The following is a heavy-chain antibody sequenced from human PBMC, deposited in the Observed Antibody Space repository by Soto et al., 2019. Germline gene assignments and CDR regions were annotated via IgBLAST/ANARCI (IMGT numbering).Heavy chain of an antibody. V-gene: IGHV3-21*04. CDR3: AITRDTAMVQPLFDY. J-gene: IGHJ4*02. CDR1: GFTFSSYS. D-gene: IGHD5-18*01. CDR2: ISSSSSYI. Sequence: PGGSLRLSCAASGFTFSSYSMNWVRQAPGKGLEWVSSISSSSSYIYYADSVKGRFTISRDNAKNSLYLQMNSLRAEDTAVYYCAITRDTAMVQPLFDYWGQGTLVTVSS.